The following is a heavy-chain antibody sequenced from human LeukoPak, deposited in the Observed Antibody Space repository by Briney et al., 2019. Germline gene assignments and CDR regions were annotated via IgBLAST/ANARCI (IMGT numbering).Heavy chain of an antibody. J-gene: IGHJ4*02. CDR3: AKGAVVTYLYYFDY. CDR1: GFTFSSYS. CDR2: ISGSGDNT. Sequence: PGGSLRLSCAASGFTFSSYSMNWVRQAPGKGLEWVSVISGSGDNTYYADSVKGRFTISRDNSKNTLYLQMNSLRAEDTAVYYCAKGAVVTYLYYFDYWGQGTQVTVSS. V-gene: IGHV3-23*01. D-gene: IGHD3-22*01.